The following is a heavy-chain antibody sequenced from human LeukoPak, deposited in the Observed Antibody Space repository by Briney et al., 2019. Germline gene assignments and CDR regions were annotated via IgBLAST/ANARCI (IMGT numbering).Heavy chain of an antibody. J-gene: IGHJ1*01. CDR1: GFPFSSYG. Sequence: GRSLRLSCAASGFPFSSYGMHWVRQAPGKGLEWVAIISYDGSNKYYADSVKGRFTISRDNSKNTLYLQMNSLRAEDTAVYYCAKSPGGYCSSTSCYTEYFQHWGQGTLVTVSS. D-gene: IGHD2-2*02. CDR3: AKSPGGYCSSTSCYTEYFQH. CDR2: ISYDGSNK. V-gene: IGHV3-30*18.